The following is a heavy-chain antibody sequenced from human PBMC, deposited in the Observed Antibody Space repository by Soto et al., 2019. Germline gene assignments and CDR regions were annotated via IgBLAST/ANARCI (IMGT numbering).Heavy chain of an antibody. D-gene: IGHD1-26*01. CDR2: ASGGGGGT. V-gene: IGHV3-23*01. J-gene: IGHJ4*02. CDR1: GFTFSSYA. CDR3: AKLSGTYYDY. Sequence: GGSLRLFCAGSGFTFSSYALSWVRQAPGEGLEWVSGASGGGGGTYYADSVKGRFTISRDNSKNTLYLQMNSLRAEDTAIYYCAKLSGTYYDYWGPGTLVTVSS.